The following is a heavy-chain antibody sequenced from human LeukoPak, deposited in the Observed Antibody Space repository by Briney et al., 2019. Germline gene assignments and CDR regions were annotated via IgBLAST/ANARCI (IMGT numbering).Heavy chain of an antibody. J-gene: IGHJ4*02. V-gene: IGHV1-18*01. CDR3: ARGSITMVRGVIAHFDY. CDR1: GYTFTSYG. D-gene: IGHD3-10*01. CDR2: ISAYNGNT. Sequence: ASVKVSCKASGYTFTSYGISWVRQAPGQGLEWMGWISAYNGNTNYAQKLQGRVTMTTDTSTSTAYMELRSLRSDDTAVYYCARGSITMVRGVIAHFDYWGQGTLVTVSS.